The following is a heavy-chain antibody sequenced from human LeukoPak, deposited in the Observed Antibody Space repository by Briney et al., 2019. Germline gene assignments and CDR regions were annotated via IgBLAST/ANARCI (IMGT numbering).Heavy chain of an antibody. CDR2: IKQDVSEK. CDR3: ASGGIYYGAAFDF. J-gene: IGHJ4*02. D-gene: IGHD1-26*01. CDR1: GFTFSSYW. V-gene: IGHV3-7*03. Sequence: QAGGSLRLSCAASGFTFSSYWMSWVRQAPGKGLEWVANIKQDVSEKYYVDSVKGRFTISRDNAKNSLYLQMNSLRAEDTALYYCASGGIYYGAAFDFWGQGSLVTVSA.